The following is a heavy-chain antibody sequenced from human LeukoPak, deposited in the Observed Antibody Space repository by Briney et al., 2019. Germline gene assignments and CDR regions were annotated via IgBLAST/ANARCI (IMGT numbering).Heavy chain of an antibody. CDR2: VHYSGSA. CDR1: GDSISNHY. Sequence: SETLSLTCSVSGDSISNHYCNWIRQPPGKGLEWIGYVHYSGSANHNPSLKSRVTTSVDTSKNQCSLRLSSVTAADTAVYYCARADGYGLDVWGRGTTVIVSS. CDR3: ARADGYGLDV. D-gene: IGHD5-24*01. J-gene: IGHJ6*02. V-gene: IGHV4-59*11.